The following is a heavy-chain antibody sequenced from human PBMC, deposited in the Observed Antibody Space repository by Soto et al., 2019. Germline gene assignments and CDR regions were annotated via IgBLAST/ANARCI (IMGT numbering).Heavy chain of an antibody. J-gene: IGHJ6*02. Sequence: CAVKVSRKASGWTFISYAISWVRQTRGQGLEWMGGIIPIFGTANYAQKFQGRVTITADQSTSTAYMEPSSLRSEDTAVYYCARGKSVGDKKNYYGMDVWGQGLTVTVSS. CDR3: ARGKSVGDKKNYYGMDV. CDR1: GWTFISYA. V-gene: IGHV1-69*01. D-gene: IGHD3-10*01. CDR2: IIPIFGTA.